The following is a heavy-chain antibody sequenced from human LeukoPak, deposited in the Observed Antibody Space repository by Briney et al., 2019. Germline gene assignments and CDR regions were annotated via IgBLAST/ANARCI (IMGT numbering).Heavy chain of an antibody. CDR1: GYTFTGYY. CDR3: ARDHVLYGSASRRFDY. J-gene: IGHJ4*02. V-gene: IGHV1-2*02. D-gene: IGHD3-10*01. Sequence: GSVRVSCKASGYTFTGYYMHWVRQAPGQGLEWMGWINPNSGGTNYAQKFQGRVTMTRDTSISTAYMELSRLRSDDTAVYYCARDHVLYGSASRRFDYWGQGTLVTVSS. CDR2: INPNSGGT.